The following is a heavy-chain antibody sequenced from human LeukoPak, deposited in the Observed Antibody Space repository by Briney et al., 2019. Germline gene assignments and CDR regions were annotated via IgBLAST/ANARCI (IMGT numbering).Heavy chain of an antibody. CDR2: MNPNSGNT. V-gene: IGHV1-8*01. Sequence: ASVKVSCKASGYTFTSYDINWVRQATGQGLEWMGWMNPNSGNTGYAQKFQGRVTMTRNTSISTAYMALSSLRSEDTAVYYCARVGWFGEQRDFDYWGQGTLVTVSS. D-gene: IGHD3-10*01. CDR3: ARVGWFGEQRDFDY. CDR1: GYTFTSYD. J-gene: IGHJ4*02.